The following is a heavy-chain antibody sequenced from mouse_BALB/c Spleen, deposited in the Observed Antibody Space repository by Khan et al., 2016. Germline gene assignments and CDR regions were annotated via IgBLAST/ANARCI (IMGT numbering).Heavy chain of an antibody. J-gene: IGHJ4*01. CDR2: ISHSGST. V-gene: IGHV3-8*02. D-gene: IGHD1-1*01. Sequence: EVQLQESGPSLVKLSQTLSLTCSVTGDSITSGYWYWIRKFPGSKLEYMGYISHSGSTYYNPSPKSRIPITRDTSTNQYFLQLNSATTEDTTTAYCARYYGSTYVRGMDYWGQGTSVTVSS. CDR3: ARYYGSTYVRGMDY. CDR1: GDSITSGY.